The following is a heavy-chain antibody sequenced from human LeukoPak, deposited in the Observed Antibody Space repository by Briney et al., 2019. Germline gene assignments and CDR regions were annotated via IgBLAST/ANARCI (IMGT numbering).Heavy chain of an antibody. CDR2: ISSSSSSE. D-gene: IGHD3-10*01. V-gene: IGHV3-21*01. Sequence: GGSLRLSCEASGFXFSSYSINWVRQAPGKGLEWLSSISSSSSSEYYAGSVKGRFTISRDNAKNSLYLQMNSLRAEDTAVYYCASTISMVRGVIRYFDYWGQGTLVTVSS. CDR1: GFXFSSYS. CDR3: ASTISMVRGVIRYFDY. J-gene: IGHJ4*02.